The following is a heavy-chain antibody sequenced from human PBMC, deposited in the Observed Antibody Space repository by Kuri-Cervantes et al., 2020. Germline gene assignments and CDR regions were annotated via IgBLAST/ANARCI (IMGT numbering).Heavy chain of an antibody. CDR3: ARGMTTEDYYYYGMDV. CDR2: ISSSSSTI. D-gene: IGHD4-11*01. Sequence: GESLKISCAASGFTFSDYYMSWIRQAPGKGLEWVSYISSSSSTIYYADSVKGRFTISRDNAKNSLYLQMNSLRDEDTAVYYCARGMTTEDYYYYGMDVWGQGTTVTVSS. CDR1: GFTFSDYY. V-gene: IGHV3-11*04. J-gene: IGHJ6*02.